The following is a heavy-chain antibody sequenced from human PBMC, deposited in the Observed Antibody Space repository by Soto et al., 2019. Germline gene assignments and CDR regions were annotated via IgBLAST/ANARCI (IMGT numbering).Heavy chain of an antibody. J-gene: IGHJ4*02. CDR1: AASFSKYY. CDR3: AAGEASSRNLAPYYLDF. V-gene: IGHV4-59*01. D-gene: IGHD6-13*01. CDR2: IHYSGTT. Sequence: PSETLSLTCTVSAASFSKYYWSWIRQPPGKGLEWIGYIHYSGTTSFFPSYNPSLRSRVTISEDTSKNQFSLKLLSVTTADTAVYFCAAGEASSRNLAPYYLDFWGQGTLVTVSS.